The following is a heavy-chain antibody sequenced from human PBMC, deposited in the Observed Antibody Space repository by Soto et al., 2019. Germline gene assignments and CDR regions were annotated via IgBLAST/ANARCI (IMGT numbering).Heavy chain of an antibody. CDR1: GGTFSSYA. CDR2: IIPIFGTA. J-gene: IGHJ6*02. Sequence: QAQLVQSGAEVKKPGSSVKVSCKASGGTFSSYAISWVRQAPGQGREWMGGIIPIFGTANYAQKFPGSVTITADESTSTAYMELSSLRSEDTAVYYCAGSYRISGYYYGMDVWGQGTTVTVSS. D-gene: IGHD3-10*01. V-gene: IGHV1-69*01. CDR3: AGSYRISGYYYGMDV.